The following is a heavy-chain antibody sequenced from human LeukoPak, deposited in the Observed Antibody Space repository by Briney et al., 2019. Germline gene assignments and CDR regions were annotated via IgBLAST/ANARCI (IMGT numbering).Heavy chain of an antibody. Sequence: PGGSLRLSCAASGFTFSDYYMGWIRQTPGKGLEWVSYISDSSGYKNYADSLKGRFTISRDNAKNSVYLQMNSLSAEDTAVYYCARQGLYDSSDFWTFQHWGQGTLVTVSS. D-gene: IGHD3/OR15-3a*01. J-gene: IGHJ1*01. CDR1: GFTFSDYY. CDR2: ISDSSGYK. CDR3: ARQGLYDSSDFWTFQH. V-gene: IGHV3-11*06.